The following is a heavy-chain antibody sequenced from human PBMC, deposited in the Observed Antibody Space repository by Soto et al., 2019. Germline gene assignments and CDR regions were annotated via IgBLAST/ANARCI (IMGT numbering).Heavy chain of an antibody. CDR3: ARESEYQLLRPSYYYYYMDV. CDR2: IKQDGSEK. V-gene: IGHV3-7*05. Sequence: PGGSLRLSCAASGFTFSSYWMSWVRQAPGKGLEWVANIKQDGSEKYYVDSVKGRFTISRDNAKNSLYLQMNSLRAEDTAVYYCARESEYQLLRPSYYYYYMDVWGKGTTVTVS. D-gene: IGHD2-2*01. CDR1: GFTFSSYW. J-gene: IGHJ6*03.